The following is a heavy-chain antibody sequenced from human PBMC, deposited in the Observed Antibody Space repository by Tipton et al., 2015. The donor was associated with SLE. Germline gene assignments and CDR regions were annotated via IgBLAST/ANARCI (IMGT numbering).Heavy chain of an antibody. D-gene: IGHD2-2*01. CDR2: INAGNGNT. CDR3: ARGTIFVVVPAALDY. CDR1: GYTFTSYA. J-gene: IGHJ4*02. V-gene: IGHV1-3*01. Sequence: QLVQSGAEVKKPGASVEVSCKASGYTFTSYAMHWVRQAPGQRLEWMGWINAGNGNTKYSQKFQGRVTITRDTSTSTAYMELRSLRSDDTAVYYCARGTIFVVVPAALDYWGQGTLVTVSS.